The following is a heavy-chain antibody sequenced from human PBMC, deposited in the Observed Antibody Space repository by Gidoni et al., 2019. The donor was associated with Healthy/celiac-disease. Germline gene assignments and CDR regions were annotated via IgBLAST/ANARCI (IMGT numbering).Heavy chain of an antibody. CDR1: GFTLSSYA. V-gene: IGHV3-23*01. CDR2: ISGSGCST. J-gene: IGHJ4*02. Sequence: EVQLWESGGGLVQPGGSLRRACAAAGFTLSSYAMSWVRQAPGKGLEWVSAISGSGCSTYYADSVKGRFTISRDNSKNTLYLQMNSLRAEDTAVYYCAQDGNLYSSPRYYWGQGTLVTVSS. D-gene: IGHD4-4*01. CDR3: AQDGNLYSSPRYY.